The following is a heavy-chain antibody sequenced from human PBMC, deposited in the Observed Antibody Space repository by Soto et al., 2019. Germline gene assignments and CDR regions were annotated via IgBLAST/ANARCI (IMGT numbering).Heavy chain of an antibody. J-gene: IGHJ4*02. D-gene: IGHD2-8*02. Sequence: PGGSLRLSCAASGFTVSSNYMSWVRQAPGKGLEWVSVIYSGGSTYYADSVKGRFTISRDNSKNTLYLQMNSLRAEDTAVYYCASGPDVWSVPDYFDYWGQGTLVTVSS. CDR1: GFTVSSNY. V-gene: IGHV3-66*01. CDR3: ASGPDVWSVPDYFDY. CDR2: IYSGGST.